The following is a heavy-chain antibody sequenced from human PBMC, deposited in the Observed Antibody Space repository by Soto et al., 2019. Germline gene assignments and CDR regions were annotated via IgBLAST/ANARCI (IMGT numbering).Heavy chain of an antibody. CDR3: ARQSKWGAFDI. V-gene: IGHV4-38-2*01. D-gene: IGHD7-27*01. CDR2: IYHSGST. Sequence: TSQTLSLTCAFSVYSIISGYYCGWIRQPPGKGLEWIGSIYHSGSTYYNPSLKSRVTISVDTSKNQFSLKLSSVTAADTAVYYCARQSKWGAFDIWGQGTMVTVSS. CDR1: VYSIISGYY. J-gene: IGHJ3*02.